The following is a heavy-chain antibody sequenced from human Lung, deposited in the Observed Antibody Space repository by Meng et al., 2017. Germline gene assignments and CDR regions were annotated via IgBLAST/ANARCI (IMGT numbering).Heavy chain of an antibody. J-gene: IGHJ5*02. D-gene: IGHD2-2*01. V-gene: IGHV1-18*01. CDR2: ISGYNGNT. CDR1: GYTFTSYG. CDR3: ARDRYCSTTSCTGWFDP. Sequence: QVQLVQSGAEVKTPGASVKVSCKASGYTFTSYGISWVRQAPGQGLEWMGWISGYNGNTNDAQKFQGRVTMTKETSTSTAYMELRSLRSDDTAVYYCARDRYCSTTSCTGWFDPWGQGTLVTVSS.